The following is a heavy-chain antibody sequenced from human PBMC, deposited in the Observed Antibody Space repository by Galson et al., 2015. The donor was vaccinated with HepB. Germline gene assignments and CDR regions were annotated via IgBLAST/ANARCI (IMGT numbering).Heavy chain of an antibody. CDR3: ARDKPLPDSSGWFPPGY. Sequence: SVKVSCKASGYTFTSYGMSWVRQAPGQGLEWMGWISAYNGNTNYAQKHQGRVTMTTDTSTSTAYMELRSLRSDDTAVYYCARDKPLPDSSGWFPPGYWGQGTLVTVSS. CDR2: ISAYNGNT. J-gene: IGHJ4*02. V-gene: IGHV1-18*04. CDR1: GYTFTSYG. D-gene: IGHD6-19*01.